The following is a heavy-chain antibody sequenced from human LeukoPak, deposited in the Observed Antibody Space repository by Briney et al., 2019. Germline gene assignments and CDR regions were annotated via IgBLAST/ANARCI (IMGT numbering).Heavy chain of an antibody. V-gene: IGHV1-18*01. J-gene: IGHJ4*02. Sequence: ASVKVSCKSSGYXLISYGISWVRQAPGQGLEWMGWISAYNVNTNYAQKFQGRVTMTTDTSTSTAYMELRSLKSDDTAVYFCARPYDTSGYYNYYLDYWGQGTLVTVPS. CDR2: ISAYNVNT. CDR1: GYXLISYG. D-gene: IGHD3-22*01. CDR3: ARPYDTSGYYNYYLDY.